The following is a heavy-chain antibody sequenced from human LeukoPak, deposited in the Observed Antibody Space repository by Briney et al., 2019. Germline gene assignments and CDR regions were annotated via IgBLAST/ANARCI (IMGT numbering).Heavy chain of an antibody. D-gene: IGHD3-10*02. J-gene: IGHJ5*02. V-gene: IGHV3-30*04. CDR3: ARVHQLLSSGGWFDP. CDR2: ISYDASNK. Sequence: GGSLRLSCTASGFTFTSYAMHWVRQAPGKGLEWVAVISYDASNKYYADSVKGRFTISRDNAKNSLYLQMNSLRAEDTALYHCARVHQLLSSGGWFDPWGQGTLVTVSS. CDR1: GFTFTSYA.